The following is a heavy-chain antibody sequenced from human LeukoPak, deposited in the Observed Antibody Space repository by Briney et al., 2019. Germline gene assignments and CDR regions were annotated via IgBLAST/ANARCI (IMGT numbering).Heavy chain of an antibody. J-gene: IGHJ4*02. Sequence: SETLSLTCTVSGGSISTSNHYWGWIRQPPGKGLEWIGSIYYSGTTYYNPSLKSRVTISIDTSTSQFSLKLNSVTAADTAVYYCARITSGSSFFDYWGQGTLVTVSS. D-gene: IGHD1-26*01. CDR2: IYYSGTT. V-gene: IGHV4-39*07. CDR1: GGSISTSNHY. CDR3: ARITSGSSFFDY.